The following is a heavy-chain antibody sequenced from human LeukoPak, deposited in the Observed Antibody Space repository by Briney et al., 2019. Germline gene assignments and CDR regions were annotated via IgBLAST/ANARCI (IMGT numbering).Heavy chain of an antibody. CDR2: ISGSGGST. Sequence: GGSLRLSCAASGFTFSSYAMSWVRQAPGEGLGWVSGISGSGGSTFYADSVKGRFTISRDNSKNTLYLQMNSLRTEDTAVYYCAKDQRGPLFDYWGQGTLVTVSS. D-gene: IGHD6-25*01. CDR3: AKDQRGPLFDY. V-gene: IGHV3-23*01. CDR1: GFTFSSYA. J-gene: IGHJ4*02.